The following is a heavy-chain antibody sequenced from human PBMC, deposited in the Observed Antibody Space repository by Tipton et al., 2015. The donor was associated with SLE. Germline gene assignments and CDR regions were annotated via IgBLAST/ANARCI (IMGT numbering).Heavy chain of an antibody. J-gene: IGHJ4*02. V-gene: IGHV4-59*01. CDR2: IYYSGST. Sequence: TLSLTCTVSGGSISSYYWSWIRQPPGKGLEWIGYIYYSGSTNYNPSLKSRVTISVDTSKNQFSLKLSSVTAADTAVYYCAGGMPSGGDNYWCQGTLVTGSS. CDR1: GGSISSYY. D-gene: IGHD1-26*01. CDR3: AGGMPSGGDNY.